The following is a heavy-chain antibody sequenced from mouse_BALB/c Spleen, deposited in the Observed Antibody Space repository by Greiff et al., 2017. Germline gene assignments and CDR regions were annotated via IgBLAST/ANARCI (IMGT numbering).Heavy chain of an antibody. CDR1: GYTFTSYW. Sequence: QVQLQQSGAELAKPGASVKMSCKASGYTFTSYWMHWVKQRPGQGLEWIGYINPSTGYTEYNQKFKDKATLTADKSSSTAYMQLSSLTSEDSAVYYCAPTGTDYAMDYWGQGTSVTVSS. D-gene: IGHD4-1*02. J-gene: IGHJ4*01. V-gene: IGHV1-7*01. CDR3: APTGTDYAMDY. CDR2: INPSTGYT.